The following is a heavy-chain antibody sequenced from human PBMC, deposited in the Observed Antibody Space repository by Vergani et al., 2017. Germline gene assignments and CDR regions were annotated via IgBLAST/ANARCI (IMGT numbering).Heavy chain of an antibody. Sequence: QVQLQESGPGLVKPSETLSLTCTVSGGSISSYYWSWIRQPPGKGLEWIGYIYYSGSTNYNPSLKSRVTISVDTSKNQFSLKLSSVTAADTAVYYCAKPLNGGIVVVPAAMTCWGQGTLVTVSS. D-gene: IGHD2-2*01. CDR2: IYYSGST. V-gene: IGHV4-59*01. J-gene: IGHJ4*02. CDR3: AKPLNGGIVVVPAAMTC. CDR1: GGSISSYY.